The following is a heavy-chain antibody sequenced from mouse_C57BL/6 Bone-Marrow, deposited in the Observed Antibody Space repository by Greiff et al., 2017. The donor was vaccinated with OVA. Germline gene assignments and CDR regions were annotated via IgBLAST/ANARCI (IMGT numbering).Heavy chain of an antibody. CDR1: GYTFTSYW. CDR3: ARFGWLPY. J-gene: IGHJ2*01. Sequence: QVQLQQSGAELVKPGASVKLSCKASGYTFTSYWMQWVKQRPGQGLEWIGEIDPSDSYTNYNQKFKGKATLTVDTSSSTAYMQLSSLTSEDSAVYYCARFGWLPYWGQGTTLTVSS. D-gene: IGHD2-3*01. V-gene: IGHV1-50*01. CDR2: IDPSDSYT.